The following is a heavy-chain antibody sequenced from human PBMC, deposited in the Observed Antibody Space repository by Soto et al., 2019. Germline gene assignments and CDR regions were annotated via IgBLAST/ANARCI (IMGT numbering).Heavy chain of an antibody. CDR2: IIPTLGIA. D-gene: IGHD4-4*01. V-gene: IGHV1-69*02. CDR3: ARVTRSRGPYYYYYYMDV. CDR1: GGTFSSYT. J-gene: IGHJ6*03. Sequence: GASVKVSCKASGGTFSSYTISWVRQAPGQGLEWMGRIIPTLGIANYAQKFQGRVTITADKSTSTAYMELSSLRSEDTAVYYCARVTRSRGPYYYYYYMDVWGKGTTVTVSS.